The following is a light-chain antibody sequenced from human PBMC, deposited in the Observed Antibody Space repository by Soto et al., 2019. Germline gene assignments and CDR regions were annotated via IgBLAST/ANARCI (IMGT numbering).Light chain of an antibody. CDR3: LQDHAYPRT. J-gene: IGKJ1*01. CDR2: AAS. Sequence: AIQMTQSPSSLSASVGDRVTITCRASQGIRNDLGWYQQKPGKAPKLLIYAASRLESGVPSRFSGSGSGTDFTLTISSLKPEDIATYYCLQDHAYPRTFGQGTIVEVK. CDR1: QGIRND. V-gene: IGKV1-6*01.